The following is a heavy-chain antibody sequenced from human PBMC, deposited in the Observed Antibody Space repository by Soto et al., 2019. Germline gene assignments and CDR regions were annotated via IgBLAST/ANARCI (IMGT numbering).Heavy chain of an antibody. Sequence: GGSLRLSCAAAGVTCSSYGMHWVRQAPGKGLEWVAVIWYDGSNKYYADSVKGRFTISRDNSKNTLYLQMNSLRAEDTAVYYCARVDYIAAAGRPLDYWGQGTLVTVSS. CDR2: IWYDGSNK. J-gene: IGHJ4*02. CDR1: GVTCSSYG. D-gene: IGHD6-13*01. CDR3: ARVDYIAAAGRPLDY. V-gene: IGHV3-33*01.